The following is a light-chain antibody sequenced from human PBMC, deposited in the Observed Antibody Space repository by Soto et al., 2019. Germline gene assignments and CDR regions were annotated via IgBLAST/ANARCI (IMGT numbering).Light chain of an antibody. CDR2: EDN. V-gene: IGLV6-57*04. CDR3: QSYDSSNPHVV. CDR1: SGSIASNY. J-gene: IGLJ2*01. Sequence: NFMLTQPHSVSESPGKTVTISCTRSSGSIASNYVQWYQQRPGSAPTTVIYEDNQRPSGVPARFSGSIDSSSNSASLTISGLKTEDEADYYCQSYDSSNPHVVFGGGTQLTVL.